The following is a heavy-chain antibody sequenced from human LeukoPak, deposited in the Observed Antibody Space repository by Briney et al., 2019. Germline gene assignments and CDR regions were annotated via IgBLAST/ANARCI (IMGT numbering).Heavy chain of an antibody. CDR3: AREDGGSHGDY. CDR2: IYYSGST. CDR1: GGSISSSSYY. D-gene: IGHD1-26*01. J-gene: IGHJ4*02. Sequence: PSETLSLTCTVSGGSISSSSYYWGWIRQPPGKGLEWIGSIYYSGSTYYNPSLKSRVTISVDTSKNQFSLKLSSVTAADTAVYYCAREDGGSHGDYWGQGTLVTVSS. V-gene: IGHV4-39*02.